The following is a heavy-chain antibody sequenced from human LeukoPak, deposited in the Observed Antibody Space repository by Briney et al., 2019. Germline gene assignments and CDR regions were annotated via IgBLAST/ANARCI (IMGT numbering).Heavy chain of an antibody. V-gene: IGHV1-2*02. CDR1: AYIFTGYY. CDR3: ARGGRGYSYGELDY. CDR2: INPNSRAT. D-gene: IGHD5-18*01. Sequence: ASVKVSCKASAYIFTGYYLHWVRQPPAQGLEWMGWINPNSRATNYAQKFQGRVTMTRDTSISTAYMELSRLISDDPAVYYCARGGRGYSYGELDYWGQGTLVTVSS. J-gene: IGHJ4*02.